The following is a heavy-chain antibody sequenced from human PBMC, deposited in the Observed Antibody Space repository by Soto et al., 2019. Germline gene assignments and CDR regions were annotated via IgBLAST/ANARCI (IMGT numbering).Heavy chain of an antibody. CDR2: ISYDGSNK. J-gene: IGHJ6*02. V-gene: IGHV3-30*18. CDR1: GFTFSSYG. Sequence: GGSLRLSCAASGFTFSSYGMHWVRQAPGKGLEWVAVISYDGSNKYYADSVKGRFTISRDNSKNTLYLQMNSLRAEDTAVYYCAKDSSSRAAYYYYGMDVWGQGNTVTVS. D-gene: IGHD6-13*01. CDR3: AKDSSSRAAYYYYGMDV.